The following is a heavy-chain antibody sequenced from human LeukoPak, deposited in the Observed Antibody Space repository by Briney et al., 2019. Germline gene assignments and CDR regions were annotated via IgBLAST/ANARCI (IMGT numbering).Heavy chain of an antibody. CDR1: GGSISFSTYY. CDR2: IGSSGGST. Sequence: ETLSLTCTVSGGSISFSTYYWGWIRQPPGKGLEWVSAIGSSGGSTYYADSVKGRFTISRDNSKNTLYLQLNSLRAEDTAVYYCAKTQGYMDVWGKGTTVTISS. CDR3: AKTQGYMDV. V-gene: IGHV3-23*01. J-gene: IGHJ6*03.